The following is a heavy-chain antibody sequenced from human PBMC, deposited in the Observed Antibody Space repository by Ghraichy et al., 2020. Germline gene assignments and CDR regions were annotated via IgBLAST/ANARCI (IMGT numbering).Heavy chain of an antibody. CDR1: GFTLSSYW. CDR3: ARVEPSSSGNYRRYFQH. Sequence: GESQNISCAASGFTLSSYWMNWVRQAPGKGLEWVANIKQDGSEKYYVDSVKGRFTISRDNAKNSLHLQMNSLRAEDTAVYYCARVEPSSSGNYRRYFQHWGQGTLVTVSS. D-gene: IGHD3-22*01. J-gene: IGHJ1*01. V-gene: IGHV3-7*03. CDR2: IKQDGSEK.